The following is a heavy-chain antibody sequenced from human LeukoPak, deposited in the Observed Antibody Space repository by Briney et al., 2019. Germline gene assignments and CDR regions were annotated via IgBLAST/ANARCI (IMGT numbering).Heavy chain of an antibody. D-gene: IGHD6-13*01. V-gene: IGHV3-30*03. J-gene: IGHJ6*03. Sequence: PGGSLRLSCAASGFTFSSYSLQWVRQAPARGLERVAIMSYDGTYKSYADSVKGRFTISRDNSKNTVYLQMNSLRAEDTAVYYCAREVIPAAGTDDTRAYYYYYYMDVWGKGNTGTVSS. CDR2: MSYDGTYK. CDR1: GFTFSSYS. CDR3: AREVIPAAGTDDTRAYYYYYYMDV.